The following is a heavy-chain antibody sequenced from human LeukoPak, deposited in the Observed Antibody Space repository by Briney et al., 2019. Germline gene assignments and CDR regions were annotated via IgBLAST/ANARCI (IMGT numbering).Heavy chain of an antibody. V-gene: IGHV4-61*02. D-gene: IGHD6-6*01. CDR1: GDSISSGTYY. CDR2: IDASGNP. J-gene: IGHJ6*03. CDR3: ARGFEYSTSSRLGYYYFYMDV. Sequence: SETLSLTCTVSGDSISSGTYYWSWIRQPAGKGLEWIRRIDASGNPNYNPSLRSRLTMSVDTSKNQFSLNLRFVTAADTAVFYCARGFEYSTSSRLGYYYFYMDVWGIGTTVTVSS.